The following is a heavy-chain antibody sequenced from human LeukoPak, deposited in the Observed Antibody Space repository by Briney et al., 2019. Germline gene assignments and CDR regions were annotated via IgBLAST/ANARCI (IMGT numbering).Heavy chain of an antibody. Sequence: SETLSLSCTVSGGSISSYYWSWIRQPPGKGLEWIGYIYYSGSTNYNPSLKSRVTISVDTSKNQFSLKLSSVTAADTAVYYCARERDYFDYWGQGTLVTVSS. CDR2: IYYSGST. V-gene: IGHV4-59*12. J-gene: IGHJ4*02. CDR3: ARERDYFDY. CDR1: GGSISSYY.